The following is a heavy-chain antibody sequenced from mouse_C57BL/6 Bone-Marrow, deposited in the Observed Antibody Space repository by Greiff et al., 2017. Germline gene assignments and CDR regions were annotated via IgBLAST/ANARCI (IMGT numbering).Heavy chain of an antibody. Sequence: EVKVVESGGGLVKPGGSLKLSCAASGFTFSDYGMHWVRQAPEKGLEWVAYISSGSSTIYYADTVKGRFTISRDNAKNTLFLQMTSLRSEDTAMYYCSILYDGYFDYRGQGTTLPVSS. CDR2: ISSGSSTI. J-gene: IGHJ2*01. CDR1: GFTFSDYG. D-gene: IGHD2-3*01. CDR3: SILYDGYFDY. V-gene: IGHV5-17*01.